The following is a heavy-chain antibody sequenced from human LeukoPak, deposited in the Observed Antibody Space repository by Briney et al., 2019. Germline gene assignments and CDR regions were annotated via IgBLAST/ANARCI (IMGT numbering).Heavy chain of an antibody. CDR1: GFTFSSYW. CDR3: ARVGCGGDCYGYYFDY. J-gene: IGHJ4*02. CDR2: IKQDGSEK. D-gene: IGHD2-21*02. Sequence: GGSLRLSCAASGFTFSSYWMTWVRQAPGKGLEWVANIKQDGSEKYYVDSVKGRFTISRDNAKNSLYLQMNSLRAEDTAVYYCARVGCGGDCYGYYFDYWGQGTLVTVSS. V-gene: IGHV3-7*01.